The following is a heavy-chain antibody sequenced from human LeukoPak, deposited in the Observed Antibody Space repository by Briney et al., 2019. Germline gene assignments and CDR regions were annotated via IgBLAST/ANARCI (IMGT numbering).Heavy chain of an antibody. D-gene: IGHD3-10*01. CDR1: GVTLSPYG. Sequence: PGGSLRLSCAASGVTLSPYGMHWVRQAPGKGLEWVAVISYEGGSQHYADSVKGRFIISRDNPRNTLYPQMNILRTEDTAVYYCAKEGTPQVSTWYDLWGQGTLVTVSS. CDR3: AKEGTPQVSTWYDL. J-gene: IGHJ5*02. CDR2: ISYEGGSQ. V-gene: IGHV3-30*18.